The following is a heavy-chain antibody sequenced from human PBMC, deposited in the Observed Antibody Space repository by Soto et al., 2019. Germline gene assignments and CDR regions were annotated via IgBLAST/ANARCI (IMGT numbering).Heavy chain of an antibody. CDR2: IYYSGST. Sequence: SETLSLTCTVSGGSISSYYWSWIRQPPGKGLEWIGYIYYSGSTNYNPSLKSRVTISLDTSKNQFSLKLSSVTAADTAVYYCAGNFYCSSTSCYALERLRQYYYYMDVWGKGTTVTVSS. J-gene: IGHJ6*03. CDR1: GGSISSYY. CDR3: AGNFYCSSTSCYALERLRQYYYYMDV. V-gene: IGHV4-59*01. D-gene: IGHD2-2*01.